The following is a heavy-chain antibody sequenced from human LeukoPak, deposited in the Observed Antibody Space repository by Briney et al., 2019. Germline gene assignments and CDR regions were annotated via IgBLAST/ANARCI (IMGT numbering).Heavy chain of an antibody. CDR3: ARDCSSTSCSLDY. CDR2: ISSSSSYI. V-gene: IGHV3-21*01. CDR1: GFTFSSYS. D-gene: IGHD2-2*01. J-gene: IGHJ4*02. Sequence: GGSLRLSCAASGFTFSSYSMNWFRQAPGKGLEWVSSISSSSSYIYYADSVKGRFTISRDNAKNSLYLQMNSLRAEDTAVYYCARDCSSTSCSLDYWGQGTLVTVSS.